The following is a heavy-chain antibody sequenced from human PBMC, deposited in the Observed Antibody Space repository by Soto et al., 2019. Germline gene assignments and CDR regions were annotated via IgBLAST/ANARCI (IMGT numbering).Heavy chain of an antibody. V-gene: IGHV1-46*01. CDR2: IFPNGDRT. D-gene: IGHD2-8*02. CDR1: GYIFTNFY. Sequence: ASVRVSCKSSGYIFTNFYLHWVRQAPGQGLEWMGVIFPNGDRTSYAQSFQGRVTMTRDTSTSTDQMELSSLTCEDTAVYFCAREAPSTGAFDIWGQGTMVTVSS. CDR3: AREAPSTGAFDI. J-gene: IGHJ3*02.